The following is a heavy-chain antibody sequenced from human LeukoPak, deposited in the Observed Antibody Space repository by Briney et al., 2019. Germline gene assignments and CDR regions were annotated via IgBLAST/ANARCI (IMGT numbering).Heavy chain of an antibody. V-gene: IGHV4-61*01. CDR2: IYYNGNT. CDR1: GASVSSGSYY. Sequence: SETLSLTCNVSGASVSSGSYYWNWIRRPPGKGLEWIGYIYYNGNTNYSPSLKSRVTMSVDTSKNLFSLKVSSVTAADTAVYYCARGRSNYYGMDVWGQGTTVTVSS. D-gene: IGHD1-26*01. CDR3: ARGRSNYYGMDV. J-gene: IGHJ6*02.